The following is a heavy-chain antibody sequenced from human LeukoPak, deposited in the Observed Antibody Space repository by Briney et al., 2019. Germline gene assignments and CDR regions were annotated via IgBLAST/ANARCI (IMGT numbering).Heavy chain of an antibody. Sequence: SETLSLTCTVSGGSISSYYWSWIRQPPGKGLEWIGYIYYSGSTNYNPSLKSRVTISVDTSKNQFSLKLSSVTAADTAVYYCARRFPTAGTGWFDPWGQGTLVTVSS. CDR1: GGSISSYY. CDR2: IYYSGST. J-gene: IGHJ5*02. CDR3: ARRFPTAGTGWFDP. V-gene: IGHV4-59*01. D-gene: IGHD6-13*01.